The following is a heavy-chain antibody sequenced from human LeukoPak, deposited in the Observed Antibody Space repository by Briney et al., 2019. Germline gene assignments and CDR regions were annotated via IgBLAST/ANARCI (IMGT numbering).Heavy chain of an antibody. CDR2: IKQDGSQ. CDR1: GFTFSRHW. CDR3: ARGPDFGDRLDYFDY. D-gene: IGHD4-17*01. J-gene: IGHJ4*02. Sequence: PGGSLRLSCAASGFTFSRHWMGWVRQAPGKGLEWVASIKQDGSQYYVDSVKGRFFISRDNAKNSVSLQMNSLRVEDTADYYRARGPDFGDRLDYFDYWGQGTLVTAS. V-gene: IGHV3-7*01.